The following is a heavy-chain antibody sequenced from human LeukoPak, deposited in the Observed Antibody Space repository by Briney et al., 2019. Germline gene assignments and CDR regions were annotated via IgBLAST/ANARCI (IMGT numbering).Heavy chain of an antibody. CDR3: ARVYVTYTAIDY. CDR2: MNPNSGNT. D-gene: IGHD2-2*02. CDR1: GYTFTSYD. J-gene: IGHJ4*02. V-gene: IGHV1-8*01. Sequence: ASVKVSCKASGYTFTSYDINWVRQATGQGLEWMGWMNPNSGNTGYAQKFQGRVTMTRNTSISTAYMELSSLRSEDTAVYYCARVYVTYTAIDYWGQGTLVTVSS.